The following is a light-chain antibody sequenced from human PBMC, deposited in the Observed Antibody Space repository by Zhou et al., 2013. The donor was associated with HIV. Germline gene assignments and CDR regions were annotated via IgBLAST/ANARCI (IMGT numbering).Light chain of an antibody. CDR3: QQYNSYPWT. V-gene: IGKV1-5*03. CDR2: KAS. CDR1: QSISSW. Sequence: DIQMTQSPSTLSASVGDRVTITCRASQSISSWLAWYQQKPGKAPKLLIYKASSLESGVPSRFSGSGSGTEFTLAITGLQPDDFATYFCQQYNSYPWTFGQGTKVEIQ. J-gene: IGKJ1*01.